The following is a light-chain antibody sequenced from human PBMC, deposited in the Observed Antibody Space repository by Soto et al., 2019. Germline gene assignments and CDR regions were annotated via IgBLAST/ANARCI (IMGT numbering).Light chain of an antibody. CDR1: SSDVGGHNY. J-gene: IGLJ3*02. Sequence: QSALTQPASVSGSPGQSITISCTGTSSDVGGHNYVSWYRQEPGKAPKLMIYEVSNRPAGVSNRFSGSKSDNTASLTISGLQAEDEADYYCSSYTSISTWVFGGGTQLTVL. V-gene: IGLV2-14*01. CDR2: EVS. CDR3: SSYTSISTWV.